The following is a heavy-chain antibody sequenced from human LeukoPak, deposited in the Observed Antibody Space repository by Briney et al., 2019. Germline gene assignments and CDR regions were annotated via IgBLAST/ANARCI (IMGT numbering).Heavy chain of an antibody. CDR1: GGSISSYY. CDR3: ARDGAGGSSWYGFDY. D-gene: IGHD6-13*01. V-gene: IGHV4-59*12. CDR2: IYYSGST. J-gene: IGHJ4*02. Sequence: PSETLSLTCTVSGGSISSYYWSWIRQPPGKGLEWIGYIYYSGSTNYNPSLKSRVTISVDTSKNQFSLKLSSVTAADTAVYYCARDGAGGSSWYGFDYWGQGTLVTVSS.